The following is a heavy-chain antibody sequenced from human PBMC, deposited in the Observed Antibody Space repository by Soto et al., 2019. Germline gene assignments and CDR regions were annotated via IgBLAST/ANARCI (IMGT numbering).Heavy chain of an antibody. D-gene: IGHD3-10*01. Sequence: EVQLVESGGGLVKPGGSLRLSCAASGFTFSSYNINWVRQAPGKGLEWVSSISTTSSYMSYADSVKGRFTISRDNAKNXXYLQMNSLRAEDTAVYYCARDLLIRGVTSGDAFDIWGQGTMVTVSS. CDR3: ARDLLIRGVTSGDAFDI. CDR1: GFTFSSYN. V-gene: IGHV3-21*01. CDR2: ISTTSSYM. J-gene: IGHJ3*02.